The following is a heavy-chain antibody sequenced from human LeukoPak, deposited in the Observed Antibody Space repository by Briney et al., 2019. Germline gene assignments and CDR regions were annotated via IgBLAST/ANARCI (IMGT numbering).Heavy chain of an antibody. Sequence: GASVKVSCKTSGYTFTGYYMHWVRQAPGQGLEWMGIINPSGGSTTYAQKFQGRVTMTRDMSTSTVYMELSSLRSEDTAVFYCARPSWVKNAFDIWGQGTMVTVSS. CDR1: GYTFTGYY. CDR2: INPSGGST. D-gene: IGHD1-26*01. CDR3: ARPSWVKNAFDI. J-gene: IGHJ3*02. V-gene: IGHV1-46*01.